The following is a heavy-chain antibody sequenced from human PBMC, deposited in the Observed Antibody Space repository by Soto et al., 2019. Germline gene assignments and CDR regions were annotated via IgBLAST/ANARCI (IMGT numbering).Heavy chain of an antibody. V-gene: IGHV3-23*01. D-gene: IGHD3-9*01. J-gene: IGHJ6*02. CDR1: GFTFSSYA. CDR3: AKNVWGITIFGGMDV. Sequence: EVQLLESGGGLVQPGGSLRLSCAASGFTFSSYAMSWVRQAPGKGLGWVSAISGGGGTTYYADSVKGRFTISRDNSKNTLYLQMNSLRAEDTAVYYCAKNVWGITIFGGMDVWGQGTTVTVSS. CDR2: ISGGGGTT.